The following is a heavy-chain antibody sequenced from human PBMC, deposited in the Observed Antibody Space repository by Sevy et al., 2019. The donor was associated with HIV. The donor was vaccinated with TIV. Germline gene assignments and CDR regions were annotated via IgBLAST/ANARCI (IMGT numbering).Heavy chain of an antibody. CDR1: GYSISSGYY. D-gene: IGHD6-6*01. CDR2: IYHSGST. J-gene: IGHJ5*02. V-gene: IGHV4-38-2*02. Sequence: SETLSLTCAVSGYSISSGYYWGWIRQPPGKGLEWIGSIYHSGSTSYNPSLKSRVTISVDTSKNQFSLKLSSVTAADKAVYYCAREYSSSSGGWFDPWGQGTLVTVSS. CDR3: AREYSSSSGGWFDP.